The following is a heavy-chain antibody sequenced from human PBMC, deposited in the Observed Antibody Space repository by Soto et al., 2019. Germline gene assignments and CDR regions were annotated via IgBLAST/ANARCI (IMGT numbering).Heavy chain of an antibody. CDR3: ARETRAYYYGSGSYGMDV. J-gene: IGHJ6*02. Sequence: QVQLQESGPGLVKPSQTLSLTCTVSGGSISSGDYYWSWIRQPPGKGLEWIGYIYYSGSTYYNPSLKSLVTISLDTSKNQFSLKLSSVTAADTAVYYCARETRAYYYGSGSYGMDVWGQGTTVTVSS. CDR2: IYYSGST. V-gene: IGHV4-30-4*01. CDR1: GGSISSGDYY. D-gene: IGHD3-10*01.